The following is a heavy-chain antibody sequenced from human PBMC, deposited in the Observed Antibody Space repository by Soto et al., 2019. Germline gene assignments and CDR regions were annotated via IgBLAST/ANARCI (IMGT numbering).Heavy chain of an antibody. CDR3: ARRYSSGFDY. D-gene: IGHD6-19*01. CDR1: GGSINSYY. V-gene: IGHV4-59*08. J-gene: IGHJ4*02. CDR2: IYYSGST. Sequence: SETLSLSCTVSGGSINSYYWSWIRQPPGKGLEWIGYIYYSGSTKYNPSLKSRVAISIDTSKNQFSLNLSSVTAADTAVYYCARRYSSGFDYWGQGTLVTVSS.